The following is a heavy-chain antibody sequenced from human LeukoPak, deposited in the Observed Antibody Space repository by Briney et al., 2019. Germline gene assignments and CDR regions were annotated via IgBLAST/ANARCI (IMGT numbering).Heavy chain of an antibody. D-gene: IGHD2-8*01. V-gene: IGHV3-30*18. CDR2: ISYDGSNK. J-gene: IGHJ4*02. CDR1: GFTFSSYG. CDR3: AKDGRCSNGACYGYFDY. Sequence: GGSLRLSCAASGFTFSSYGMHWVRQAPGKGLEWVALISYDGSNKYYADSVKGRFTISRDNSKNTLYLQMNSLRAEDTAVYYCAKDGRCSNGACYGYFDYWGQGTLVTVSS.